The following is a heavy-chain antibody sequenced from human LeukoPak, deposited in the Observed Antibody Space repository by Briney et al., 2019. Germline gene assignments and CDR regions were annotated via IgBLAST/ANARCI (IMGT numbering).Heavy chain of an antibody. CDR1: GGSISSSSYY. J-gene: IGHJ3*02. Sequence: SETLSLTCTVSGGSISSSSYYWSWIRQPPGKGLEWIGEINHSGSTNYNPPLKSRVTISVDTSKNQFSLKLSSVTAADTAVYYCARLGWLRLENAFDIWGQGTMVTVSS. CDR2: INHSGST. D-gene: IGHD5-12*01. CDR3: ARLGWLRLENAFDI. V-gene: IGHV4-39*07.